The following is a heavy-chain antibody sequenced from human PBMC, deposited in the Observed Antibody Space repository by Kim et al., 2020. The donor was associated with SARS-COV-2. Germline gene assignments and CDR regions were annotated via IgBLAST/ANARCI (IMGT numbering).Heavy chain of an antibody. Sequence: STYYNPSLQSRVTISVDTSKNQFSLKLSSVTAADTAVYYCERLKVASWDFWGQGTLVTVSS. J-gene: IGHJ4*02. CDR3: ERLKVASWDF. D-gene: IGHD2-2*01. CDR2: ST. V-gene: IGHV4-39*01.